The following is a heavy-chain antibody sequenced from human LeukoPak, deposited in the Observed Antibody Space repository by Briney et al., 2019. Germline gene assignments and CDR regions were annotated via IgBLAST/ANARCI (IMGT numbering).Heavy chain of an antibody. V-gene: IGHV3-11*01. CDR1: GFTFSDYY. CDR3: ARVERPYYYYGMDV. Sequence: PGGSLRLSCAASGFTFSDYYMSWIRQAPGKGLEWVSYISSSGSTIYYADSVKGRFTISRDNAKNSLYLQMNSLRAEDTAVYYCARVERPYYYYGMDVWGQGTTVTVSS. J-gene: IGHJ6*02. CDR2: ISSSGSTI. D-gene: IGHD5-24*01.